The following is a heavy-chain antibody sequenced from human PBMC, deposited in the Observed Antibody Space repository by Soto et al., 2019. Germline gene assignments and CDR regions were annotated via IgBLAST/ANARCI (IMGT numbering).Heavy chain of an antibody. J-gene: IGHJ4*02. Sequence: QVQVVESGGGVVQPGRSLRLSCAASGFSFMSYAMHWFRQAPGKGLEWVAAISYDGTNKFYADSVKARFTISRDNSKNTLSLEMNSLRAEDTALYYWAKDLSTSSGYYPDYWGQGTLVTVSS. D-gene: IGHD3-22*01. CDR2: ISYDGTNK. CDR3: AKDLSTSSGYYPDY. V-gene: IGHV3-30-3*01. CDR1: GFSFMSYA.